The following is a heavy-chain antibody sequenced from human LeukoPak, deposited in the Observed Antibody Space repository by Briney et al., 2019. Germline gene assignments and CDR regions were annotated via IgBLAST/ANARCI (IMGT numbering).Heavy chain of an antibody. D-gene: IGHD2-2*01. J-gene: IGHJ6*02. CDR2: INHSGST. CDR3: ARIPPAATNRPRETPLYYYYYGMDV. CDR1: GGSFSGYY. V-gene: IGHV4-34*01. Sequence: SETLSLTCAVYGGSFSGYYWSWIRQPPGKGLEWIGEINHSGSTNYNPSLKSRVTISVDTSKNQFSLKLSSVTAADTAVYYCARIPPAATNRPRETPLYYYYYGMDVWGQGTTVTVSS.